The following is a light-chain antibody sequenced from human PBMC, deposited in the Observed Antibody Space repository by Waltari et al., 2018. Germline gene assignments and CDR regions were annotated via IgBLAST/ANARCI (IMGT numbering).Light chain of an antibody. CDR1: QSIVRW. CDR2: EAS. CDR3: QQYNNYSPWT. V-gene: IGKV1-5*03. J-gene: IGKJ1*01. Sequence: DIQMTQSPSTLSASVGDRVTTPCRASQSIVRWMAWYQEKPGQAPKLLIYEASRLESGVPSRFSGSGCGTEFTLTIGSLQPDDFATYYCQQYNNYSPWTFGQGTRVEMK.